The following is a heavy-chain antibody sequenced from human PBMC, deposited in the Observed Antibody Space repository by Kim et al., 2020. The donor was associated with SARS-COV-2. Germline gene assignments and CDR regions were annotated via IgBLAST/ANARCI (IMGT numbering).Heavy chain of an antibody. CDR3: ARGTAYYYDSSGLGPFGY. J-gene: IGHJ4*02. D-gene: IGHD3-22*01. V-gene: IGHV3-30*07. Sequence: KGRFTISRDNSKNTLYLQMNSLSAEDTAVYYCARGTAYYYDSSGLGPFGYWGQGTLVTVSS.